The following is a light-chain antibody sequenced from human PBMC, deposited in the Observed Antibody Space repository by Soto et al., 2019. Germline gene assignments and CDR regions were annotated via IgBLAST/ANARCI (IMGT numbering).Light chain of an antibody. CDR3: QQYAVSPFT. CDR1: QTVSKNY. J-gene: IGKJ5*01. Sequence: EIVLTQSPATLSLSPGERATLSCRASQTVSKNYLAWYHQKPGQAPRLLIYAASTRATGIPDRFSGSGSGTDFTLTISILEPEDCAVFYCQQYAVSPFTFGQGTRLEIK. CDR2: AAS. V-gene: IGKV3-20*01.